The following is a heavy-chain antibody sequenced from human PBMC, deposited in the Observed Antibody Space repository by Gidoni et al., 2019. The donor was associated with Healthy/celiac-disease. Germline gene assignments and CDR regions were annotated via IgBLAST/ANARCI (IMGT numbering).Heavy chain of an antibody. CDR2: INPNSGGT. Sequence: QVQLVQSGAEVKKPGASVKVSCKASGYHFTGYYMHWVRQAPGQGLEWMGWINPNSGGTNYAQKFQGRVTMTRDTSISTAYMELSRLRSDDTAVYYCASEEAYCGGDCPTRPYFDYWGQGTLVTVSS. CDR3: ASEEAYCGGDCPTRPYFDY. D-gene: IGHD2-21*02. J-gene: IGHJ4*02. CDR1: GYHFTGYY. V-gene: IGHV1-2*02.